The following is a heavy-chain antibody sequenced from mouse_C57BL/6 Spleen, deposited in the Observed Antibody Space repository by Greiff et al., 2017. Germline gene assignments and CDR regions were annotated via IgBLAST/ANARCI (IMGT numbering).Heavy chain of an antibody. J-gene: IGHJ3*01. CDR2: IYPGDGDT. V-gene: IGHV1-82*01. CDR3: ARQRDYDAFAY. CDR1: GYAFSSSW. D-gene: IGHD2-4*01. Sequence: VQLQQSGPELVKPGASVKISCKASGYAFSSSWMNWVKQRPGKGLEWIGRIYPGDGDTNYNGKFKGKATLTADKSSSTAYMQLSSLASEDSAVYFCARQRDYDAFAYWGQGTLVTVSA.